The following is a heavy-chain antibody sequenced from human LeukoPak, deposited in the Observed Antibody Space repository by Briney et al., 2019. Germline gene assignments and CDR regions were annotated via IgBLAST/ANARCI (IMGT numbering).Heavy chain of an antibody. CDR1: GFTISDSG. V-gene: IGHV3-73*01. J-gene: IGHJ4*02. CDR3: TRRAESGSFNFDY. D-gene: IGHD1-26*01. Sequence: GGSLKLSCVVSGFTISDSGMHWVRQASGKGLEWVGRIRSKANSYATAYAASVKGRFTISRDDSKNTAYLQMNNLQTEDTAVYYCTRRAESGSFNFDYWGQGSLVTVSS. CDR2: IRSKANSYAT.